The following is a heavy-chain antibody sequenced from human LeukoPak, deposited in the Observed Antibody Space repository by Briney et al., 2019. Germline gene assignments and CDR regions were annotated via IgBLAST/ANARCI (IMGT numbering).Heavy chain of an antibody. D-gene: IGHD3-9*01. CDR2: INHTGST. V-gene: IGHV4-34*01. Sequence: SETLSLTCAVYGGSFSGYYWNWIRQPPGKGLEWIGEINHTGSTNYNPSLKSRVTISLDTSKNQFSLKVSSVTAADTAVYYCARDGAGMTGTGLDYWGQGILATVSS. CDR1: GGSFSGYY. J-gene: IGHJ4*02. CDR3: ARDGAGMTGTGLDY.